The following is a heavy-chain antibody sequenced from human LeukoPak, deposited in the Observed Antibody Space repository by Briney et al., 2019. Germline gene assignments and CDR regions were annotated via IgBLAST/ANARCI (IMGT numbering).Heavy chain of an antibody. D-gene: IGHD6-13*01. CDR3: AGVPIAAARTLFDY. CDR2: INPNSGGT. V-gene: IGHV1-2*02. CDR1: GYTFTGYY. J-gene: IGHJ4*02. Sequence: GASVKVSCKASGYTFTGYYMHWVRQAPGQGLEWMGWINPNSGGTNYAQKFQGRVSMTRDTSISTAYMELSRLRSDDTAVYYCAGVPIAAARTLFDYWGQGTLVTVSS.